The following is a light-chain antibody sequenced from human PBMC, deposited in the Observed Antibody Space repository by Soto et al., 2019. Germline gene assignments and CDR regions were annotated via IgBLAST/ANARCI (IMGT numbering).Light chain of an antibody. CDR2: DAS. V-gene: IGKV1-33*01. J-gene: IGKJ5*01. CDR1: QDISNH. CDR3: QQLNSYPSIT. Sequence: IQMPQSPSSLSASVGGRVTITCQASQDISNHLNWYQQKPGKAPKLLIYDASNLETGVPSRFSGSGSGTDFTLTISSLQPEDFATYYCQQLNSYPSITFGQGTRLEIK.